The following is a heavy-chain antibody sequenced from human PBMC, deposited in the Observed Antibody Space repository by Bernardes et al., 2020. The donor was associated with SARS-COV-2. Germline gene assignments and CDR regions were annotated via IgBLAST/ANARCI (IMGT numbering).Heavy chain of an antibody. CDR3: AREHSSGWYCDY. V-gene: IGHV3-72*01. D-gene: IGHD6-19*01. CDR2: TRNKANSYTT. CDR1: GFTFSTYA. J-gene: IGHJ4*02. Sequence: GGSLRLSCAVSGFTFSTYAMSWVRQAPGKGLEWVGRTRNKANSYTTEYTASVKGRFTISRDDSKNSLYLQMNSLKTEDTAVYYCAREHSSGWYCDYWGQGTLVTVSS.